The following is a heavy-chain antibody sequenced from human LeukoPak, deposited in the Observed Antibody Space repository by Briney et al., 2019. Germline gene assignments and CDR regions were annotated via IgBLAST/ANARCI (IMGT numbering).Heavy chain of an antibody. D-gene: IGHD2-2*01. CDR2: ISGSATIT. V-gene: IGHV3-23*01. CDR3: AKGLPAPKPDYFDY. CDR1: GFTFTTYG. J-gene: IGHJ4*02. Sequence: PGGSLRLSCAASGFTFTTYGINWVRQAPGEGLEWVSYISGSATITYYADSMKGRFTISRDNSKNTLYLQMNSLRAEDTAVYYCAKGLPAPKPDYFDYWGQGTLVTVSS.